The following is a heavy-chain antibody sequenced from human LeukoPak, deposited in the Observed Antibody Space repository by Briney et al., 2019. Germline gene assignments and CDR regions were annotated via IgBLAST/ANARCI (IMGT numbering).Heavy chain of an antibody. Sequence: ASVKVSCKASGYTFTSHYIHWVRQAPGQGLEWMGWINPNSGGTDYAQKFQGRVTMTRDTSINTVYMEVKRLTYDDTAIYYCARDPGAITPYMDVWGKGTTVTISS. D-gene: IGHD2-15*01. V-gene: IGHV1-2*02. CDR2: INPNSGGT. CDR3: ARDPGAITPYMDV. CDR1: GYTFTSHY. J-gene: IGHJ6*03.